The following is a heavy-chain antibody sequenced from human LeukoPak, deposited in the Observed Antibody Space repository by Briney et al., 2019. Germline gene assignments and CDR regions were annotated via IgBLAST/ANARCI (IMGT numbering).Heavy chain of an antibody. V-gene: IGHV1-18*01. CDR3: ARDPGVSGGPYYFDY. J-gene: IGHJ4*02. CDR1: GYTFTSYG. Sequence: ASVKVSCKASGYTFTSYGISWVRQAPGQGLECMGCISGYTGKTNSAQILQGRVTMTTDTSTSTAYMELRSLRSDDTAVYYCARDPGVSGGPYYFDYWGQGTLVTVSS. D-gene: IGHD4-23*01. CDR2: ISGYTGKT.